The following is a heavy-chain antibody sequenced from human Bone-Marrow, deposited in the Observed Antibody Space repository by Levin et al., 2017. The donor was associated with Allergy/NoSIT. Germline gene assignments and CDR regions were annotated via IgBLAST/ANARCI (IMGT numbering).Heavy chain of an antibody. J-gene: IGHJ4*02. CDR2: ISISSSYT. CDR1: GFSFIDYY. D-gene: IGHD6-19*01. Sequence: NPGGSLRLSCAASGFSFIDYYMSWFRQAPGKGLEWVSYISISSSYTNYADSVKGRFTLSRDDAKNSLYLQMNSLRAEDTAVYYCARYRVAGLFDHWGQGTLVTVSS. V-gene: IGHV3-11*03. CDR3: ARYRVAGLFDH.